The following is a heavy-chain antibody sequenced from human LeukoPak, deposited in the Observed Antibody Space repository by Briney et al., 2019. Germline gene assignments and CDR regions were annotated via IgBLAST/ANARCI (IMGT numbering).Heavy chain of an antibody. CDR1: GVSISSGGYA. J-gene: IGHJ4*02. CDR3: ARGGYDWGSVYYFDY. V-gene: IGHV4-30-2*01. Sequence: SETLSLTCAVSGVSISSGGYAWGWVRQPRGKGLEWIGYIYHSGSTYYNPSLKSQITISVDRSKNQFSLKLSSVTAADTAVYYCARGGYDWGSVYYFDYWGQGTLVTVSS. D-gene: IGHD5-12*01. CDR2: IYHSGST.